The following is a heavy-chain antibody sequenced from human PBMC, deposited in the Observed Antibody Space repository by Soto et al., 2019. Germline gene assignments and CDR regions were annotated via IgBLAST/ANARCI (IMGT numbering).Heavy chain of an antibody. CDR3: ARGGVAARKGRWFDP. V-gene: IGHV4-59*01. D-gene: IGHD6-6*01. J-gene: IGHJ5*02. CDR2: IHYSGST. CDR1: GGSLSDYY. Sequence: PSETLSLPCTVSGGSLSDYYWTWIRQPPGKGLEWIGYIHYSGSTNYNPSLKSRVTISVDTSKNQFSLKLRSVTAADTAMYHCARGGVAARKGRWFDPWGQGAPATVSS.